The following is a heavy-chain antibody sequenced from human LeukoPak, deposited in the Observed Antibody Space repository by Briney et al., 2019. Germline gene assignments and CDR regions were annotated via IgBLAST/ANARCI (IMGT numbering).Heavy chain of an antibody. D-gene: IGHD6-13*01. CDR3: ARVGYTSYYYYGMDV. Sequence: PGRSLRLSCAASGFTFSRYGMHWVRQAPGKGLEYVSAISSNGGSTYYANSVKGRFTISRDNSKNTLYLQMGSLRAEDMAVYYCARVGYTSYYYYGMDVWGQGTTVTVSS. CDR2: ISSNGGST. CDR1: GFTFSRYG. J-gene: IGHJ6*02. V-gene: IGHV3-64*01.